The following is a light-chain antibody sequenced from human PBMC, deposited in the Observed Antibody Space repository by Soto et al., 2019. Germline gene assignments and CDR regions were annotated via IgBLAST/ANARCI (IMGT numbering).Light chain of an antibody. CDR2: SNN. CDR3: AAWDDSLNGVV. Sequence: QLVLTQPPSASGTPGQRVTISCSGSSSNIGGNIVNWYQQLPGTAPKLLIHSNNQRPSGVPDRFSGSKSGTSASLVISGLQSEDEADYYCAAWDDSLNGVVFGGGTKVTVL. CDR1: SSNIGGNI. J-gene: IGLJ2*01. V-gene: IGLV1-44*01.